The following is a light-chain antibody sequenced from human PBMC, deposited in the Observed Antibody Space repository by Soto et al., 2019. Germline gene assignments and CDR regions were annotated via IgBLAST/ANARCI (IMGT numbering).Light chain of an antibody. CDR3: QQRANWPLT. CDR2: GAS. CDR1: QSVSNNY. J-gene: IGKJ4*01. V-gene: IGKV3D-20*02. Sequence: EIVLTQSPGTLSLSPGERATLSCRASQSVSNNYLAWYQQKPGQAPRLLIYGASNRATGIPDRFSGSGSGTDFTLIISSLEPEDFAVYYCQQRANWPLTFGEGTKVDIK.